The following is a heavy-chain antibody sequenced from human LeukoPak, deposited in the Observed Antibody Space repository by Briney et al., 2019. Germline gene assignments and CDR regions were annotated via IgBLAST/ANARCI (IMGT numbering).Heavy chain of an antibody. CDR2: ISAYNGNT. V-gene: IGHV1-18*01. J-gene: IGHJ4*02. CDR1: GYTFTSYG. D-gene: IGHD3-22*01. CDR3: ARGGRLSPLNSSGYHSVGYY. Sequence: ASVKVSCKASGYTFTSYGISWVRQAPGQGLEWMGWISAYNGNTNYAQKLQGRVTMTADTSTSTAYMELRSLRSDDTAVYYCARGGRLSPLNSSGYHSVGYYWGQGTLVTVSS.